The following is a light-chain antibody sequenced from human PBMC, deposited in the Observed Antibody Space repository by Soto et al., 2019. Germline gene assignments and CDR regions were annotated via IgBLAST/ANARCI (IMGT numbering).Light chain of an antibody. CDR1: QSVSGY. V-gene: IGKV3-11*01. Sequence: EIVLTQSPATLSLSPGERANLSCRTSQSVSGYLAWYQQKPGQAPRLLIYDASNRATGIPARFSGSGAGTDFTLTISSLQPEDAATYYCQKYNTAPYTFGQGTRLEIK. CDR3: QKYNTAPYT. J-gene: IGKJ5*01. CDR2: DAS.